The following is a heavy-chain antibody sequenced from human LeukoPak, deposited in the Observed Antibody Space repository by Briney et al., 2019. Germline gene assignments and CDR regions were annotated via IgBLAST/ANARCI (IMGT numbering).Heavy chain of an antibody. CDR2: ISGSGGST. V-gene: IGHV3-23*01. Sequence: GGSLRLSCAASGFTFSSYAMSWVRQAPGKGLEWVSAISGSGGSTYYADSVKGRFTISRDSSKNTLYLQMNSLRAEDTAVYYCAKAPYYYDSSGYYSAYWGQGTLVTVSS. D-gene: IGHD3-22*01. CDR3: AKAPYYYDSSGYYSAY. CDR1: GFTFSSYA. J-gene: IGHJ4*02.